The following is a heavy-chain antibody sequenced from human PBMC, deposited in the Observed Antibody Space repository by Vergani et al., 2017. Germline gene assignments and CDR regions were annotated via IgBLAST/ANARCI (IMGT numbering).Heavy chain of an antibody. J-gene: IGHJ4*02. CDR2: IRSKNDGGTE. CDR1: GITFKNAW. CDR3: YTDCHDY. V-gene: IGHV3-15*01. D-gene: IGHD2-21*02. Sequence: EVQVVESGGGLIKPGGSLRLSCVASGITFKNAWINWVRQAPGKGLEWIGGIRSKNDGGTEDYAEPLKVRFTNSRDDSKDSAFLLVNNLKTEDTAVYFCYTDCHDYWGQGTLVTVSS.